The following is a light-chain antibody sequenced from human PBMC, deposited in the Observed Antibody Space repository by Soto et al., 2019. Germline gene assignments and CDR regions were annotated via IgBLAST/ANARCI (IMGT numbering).Light chain of an antibody. CDR1: QAIGNY. CDR2: GAT. Sequence: DIQMTQSPSSLFASVGDRVTITCRASQAIGNYLNWYQXKQGKAXNXXIFGATTLQSGVPSRFSGSGYGTNLTIIISVLQPEDVEIYDGQQCHATPLTFGQGTRLEIK. CDR3: QQCHATPLT. J-gene: IGKJ5*01. V-gene: IGKV1-39*01.